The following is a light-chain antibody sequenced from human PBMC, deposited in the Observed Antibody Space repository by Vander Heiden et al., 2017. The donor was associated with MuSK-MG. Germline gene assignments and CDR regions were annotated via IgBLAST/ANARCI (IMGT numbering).Light chain of an antibody. CDR3: QQYNNWPPVT. CDR2: GAS. V-gene: IGKV3-15*01. Sequence: EIVMTQSPATLSVSPGERATLFCRASQSVSSNLAWYQQKPGQAPRLLIYGASARATGIPARFSGSGSGTEFTLTISSLQSEDFAVDYYQQYNNWPPVTFGQGTRLEIK. CDR1: QSVSSN. J-gene: IGKJ5*01.